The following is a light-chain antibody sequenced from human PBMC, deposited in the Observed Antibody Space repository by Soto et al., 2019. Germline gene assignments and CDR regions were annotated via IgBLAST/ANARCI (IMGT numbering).Light chain of an antibody. CDR1: SSNIGAGYD. CDR2: GNT. J-gene: IGLJ3*02. V-gene: IGLV1-40*01. Sequence: QAVVTQPPSVSGAPGQRVTISCTRSSSNIGAGYDVHWYQQLPGTAPKLLVSGNTNRPSGVPDRFSGSKSDTSASLAITGLQAEDEADYYCQSYDSSLSYGVFGGGTKLTVL. CDR3: QSYDSSLSYGV.